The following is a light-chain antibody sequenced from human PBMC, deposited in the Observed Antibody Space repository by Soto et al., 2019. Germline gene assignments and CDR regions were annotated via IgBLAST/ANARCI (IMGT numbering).Light chain of an antibody. V-gene: IGKV3-20*01. Sequence: EIVLTQSPGTLSLSPGDRATLSCRTSQSVSSSYLAWYQQKPGQAPRLLIYGASTRPTGIPDRFSGSGSGTAFTLTISRLEPEDFAVYYCQQYLSLPSTFGGGTRVE. CDR1: QSVSSSY. CDR3: QQYLSLPST. CDR2: GAS. J-gene: IGKJ4*01.